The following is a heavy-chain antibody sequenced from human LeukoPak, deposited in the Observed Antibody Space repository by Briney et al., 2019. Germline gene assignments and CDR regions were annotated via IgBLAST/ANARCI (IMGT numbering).Heavy chain of an antibody. CDR3: ARDWGAERVIADY. Sequence: ASVKVSCKASGGTFSSYAISWVRQAPGQGLEWMGWISPDKGKTDYARKFQDRVIMTIDTSTSTVYMELRNLRSDDTAVYYCARDWGAERVIADYWGQGTLVTVSS. J-gene: IGHJ4*02. V-gene: IGHV1-18*01. CDR1: GGTFSSYA. CDR2: ISPDKGKT. D-gene: IGHD3-16*01.